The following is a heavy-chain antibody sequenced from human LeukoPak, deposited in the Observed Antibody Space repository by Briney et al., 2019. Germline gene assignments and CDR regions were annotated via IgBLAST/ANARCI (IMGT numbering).Heavy chain of an antibody. Sequence: GGSLRLSCAASGFTVSSNYMSWVRQAPGKGLEWVSVIYSSGSTYYADSVKGRFTVSRDNSKNTLYLQMNSLRAEDTAVYYCARAPFTYDSSGDSFDIWGQGTMVTVSS. V-gene: IGHV3-66*01. D-gene: IGHD3-22*01. CDR2: IYSSGST. CDR1: GFTVSSNY. CDR3: ARAPFTYDSSGDSFDI. J-gene: IGHJ3*02.